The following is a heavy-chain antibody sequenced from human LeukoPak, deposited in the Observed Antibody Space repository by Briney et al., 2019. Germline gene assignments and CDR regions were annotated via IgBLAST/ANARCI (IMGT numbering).Heavy chain of an antibody. CDR1: GFTFSDYY. Sequence: GGSLRLSCAASGFTFSDYYMSWIRQAPGKGLEWVSYISSSGSTIYYADSVKGRFTISRDNAKNSLYLQMNSLRAEDTAVYYCARPYYYGSGTYYYYYMDVWGKGTTVTISS. D-gene: IGHD3-10*01. CDR3: ARPYYYGSGTYYYYYMDV. V-gene: IGHV3-11*01. CDR2: ISSSGSTI. J-gene: IGHJ6*03.